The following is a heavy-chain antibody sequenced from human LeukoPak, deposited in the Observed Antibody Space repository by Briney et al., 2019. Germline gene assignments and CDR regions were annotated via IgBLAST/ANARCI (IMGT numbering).Heavy chain of an antibody. V-gene: IGHV4-59*11. Sequence: SETLSLICSVSGGSLSGHYWSWFRQPPGKGLEWIGYFYYSGSTNYHPSLKSRVTISVDTSKNQFSLKVNSVTSADTAVYYCARGEGERYYVNSFGYWGHGNFVTVSS. CDR3: ARGEGERYYVNSFGY. D-gene: IGHD1-26*01. CDR1: GGSLSGHY. J-gene: IGHJ4*01. CDR2: FYYSGST.